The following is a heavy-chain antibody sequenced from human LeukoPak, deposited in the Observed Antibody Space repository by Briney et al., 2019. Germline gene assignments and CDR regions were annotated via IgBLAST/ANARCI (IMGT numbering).Heavy chain of an antibody. J-gene: IGHJ4*02. V-gene: IGHV4-34*12. CDR2: IIHSGST. Sequence: KASETLSLTCAVYGGSFSGYYWSWIRQPPGRGLEWIGEIIHSGSTNYNPSLKSRVTISVDTSKNQFSLKLSSVTAADTAVYYCANYDYWGQGTLVTVSS. CDR1: GGSFSGYY. CDR3: ANYDY.